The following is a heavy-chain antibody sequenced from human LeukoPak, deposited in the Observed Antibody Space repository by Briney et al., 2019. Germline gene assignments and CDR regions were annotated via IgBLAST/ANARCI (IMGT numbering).Heavy chain of an antibody. J-gene: IGHJ4*02. CDR2: ISGSGGTT. CDR3: VLRGGATDY. CDR1: GFTFSSFV. D-gene: IGHD3-16*01. Sequence: GGSLRLSCAASGFTFSSFVLNWVRQAPGKGLEWVSTISGSGGTTYYADSVKGRLTISRDNSKNTLYLQMNSLRAEDTAVYYCVLRGGATDYWGQGTLVTVSS. V-gene: IGHV3-23*01.